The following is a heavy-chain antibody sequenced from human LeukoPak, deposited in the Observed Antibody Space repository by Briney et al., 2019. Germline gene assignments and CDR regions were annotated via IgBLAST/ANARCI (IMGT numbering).Heavy chain of an antibody. CDR1: GGSFSGYY. D-gene: IGHD1-26*01. CDR3: ARRVGAHAFDI. J-gene: IGHJ3*02. CDR2: INHSGST. Sequence: SETLSLTCAVYGGSFSGYYWSWIRQPPGKGLEWIGEINHSGSTNYNPSLKSRVTISVDTSKNQFSLKLSSVTAADTAVYYCARRVGAHAFDIWGQGTMVTVSS. V-gene: IGHV4-34*01.